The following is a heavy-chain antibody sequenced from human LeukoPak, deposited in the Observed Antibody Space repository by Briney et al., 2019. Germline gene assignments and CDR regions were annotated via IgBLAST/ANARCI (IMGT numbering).Heavy chain of an antibody. CDR2: ISAYNGNT. CDR3: ATGGPDYYDSSGYYYGY. CDR1: GYTFTSYG. J-gene: IGHJ4*02. Sequence: GASVKVSCKASGYTFTSYGISWVRQAPGQGLEWMGWISAYNGNTNYAQKLQGRVTMTTDTSTSTAYMELRSLRSDDTAVYYCATGGPDYYDSSGYYYGYWGQGTLVTVSS. V-gene: IGHV1-18*01. D-gene: IGHD3-22*01.